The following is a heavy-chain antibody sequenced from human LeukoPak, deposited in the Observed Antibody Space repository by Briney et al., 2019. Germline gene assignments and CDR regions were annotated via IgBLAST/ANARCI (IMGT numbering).Heavy chain of an antibody. J-gene: IGHJ4*02. V-gene: IGHV3-23*01. Sequence: GGSLRLSCAASGFTFSSYAMSWVRQAPGKGLEWVSASSGSVGSTYSADSVKGRFTISRDNSKNTLYLQMNSLRPEDTAIYYCARELFELSGLGNFDSWGQGTLVNVSS. CDR1: GFTFSSYA. D-gene: IGHD3-16*01. CDR2: SSGSVGST. CDR3: ARELFELSGLGNFDS.